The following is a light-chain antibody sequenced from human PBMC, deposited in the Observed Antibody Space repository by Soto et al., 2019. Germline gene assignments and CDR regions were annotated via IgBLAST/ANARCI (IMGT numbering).Light chain of an antibody. V-gene: IGLV2-14*01. CDR1: SSDVGGYKF. Sequence: QSVLTQPASVSGSPGQSITISCTGTSSDVGGYKFVSWYQQHPGKVPKLLIYEVSNRPSGVSNRFSGSKSGNTASLTISGLQAEDGADYYCSSYTTSSTLEVFGPGTKVTVL. J-gene: IGLJ1*01. CDR2: EVS. CDR3: SSYTTSSTLEV.